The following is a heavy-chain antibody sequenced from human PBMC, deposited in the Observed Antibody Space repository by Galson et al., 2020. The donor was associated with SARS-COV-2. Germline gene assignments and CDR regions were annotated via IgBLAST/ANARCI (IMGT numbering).Heavy chain of an antibody. Sequence: SETLSLTCAVPGGSISRRGYYWSWIHQHPGKGLEWIGYIYYSGSTYYNPALKSRVTISVDTSKNQFSLKLSSVTAADTAVYYCARDGVLWFGEGSSWYVDLGGRGALVAVSS. V-gene: IGHV4-31*11. CDR2: IYYSGST. J-gene: IGHJ2*01. D-gene: IGHD3-10*01. CDR1: GGSISRRGYY. CDR3: ARDGVLWFGEGSSWYVDL.